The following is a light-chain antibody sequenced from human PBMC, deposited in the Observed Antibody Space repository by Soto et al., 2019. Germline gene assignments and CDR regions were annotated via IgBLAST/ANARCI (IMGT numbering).Light chain of an antibody. CDR3: CSYAGSSTYV. CDR2: EGS. Sequence: QSVLTQPASVSGSPGQSITISCTGTSSDVGSYNLVSWYQQHPGKAPKLTIYEGSKRPSGVSNRFSGSKSGNTASLTISGLQAEDEADYYCCSYAGSSTYVFGTGTQLAVL. CDR1: SSDVGSYNL. V-gene: IGLV2-23*01. J-gene: IGLJ6*01.